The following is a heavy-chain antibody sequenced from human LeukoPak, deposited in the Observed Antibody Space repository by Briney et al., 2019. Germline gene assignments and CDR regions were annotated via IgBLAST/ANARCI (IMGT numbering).Heavy chain of an antibody. CDR3: AKTDAYGGNPLCFDH. J-gene: IGHJ4*02. D-gene: IGHD4-23*01. CDR2: ISGGGDST. V-gene: IGHV3-23*01. CDR1: GFTFSSYA. Sequence: PGGSLRLSCAASGFTFSSYAMSWVRQAPGKGLEWVSAISGGGDSTYYADSVKGRFTISRDNSKNTLYLQQNSLRAEDTAVYFCAKTDAYGGNPLCFDHWGQGTLVTVSS.